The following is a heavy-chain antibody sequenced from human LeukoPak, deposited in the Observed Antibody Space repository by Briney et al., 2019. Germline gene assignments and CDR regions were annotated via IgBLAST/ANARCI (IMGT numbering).Heavy chain of an antibody. V-gene: IGHV1-69*05. D-gene: IGHD2-21*02. CDR3: ARGGYCGGDCYSSYFDL. J-gene: IGHJ2*01. Sequence: ASVKVSCKASGGTFSSYAISWVRQAPGQRLEWMGGIIPIFGTANYAQKFQGRVTITTDESTSTAYMELSSLRSEDTAVYYCARGGYCGGDCYSSYFDLWGRGTLVTVSS. CDR1: GGTFSSYA. CDR2: IIPIFGTA.